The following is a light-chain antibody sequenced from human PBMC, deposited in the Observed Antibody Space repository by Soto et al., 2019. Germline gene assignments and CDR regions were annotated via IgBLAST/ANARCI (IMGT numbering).Light chain of an antibody. CDR3: HQYAVNPWT. CDR1: QSVLYSPNNKNC. V-gene: IGKV4-1*01. J-gene: IGKJ1*01. CDR2: WAS. Sequence: DIVMTQSPDSLAVSLGERATINCTSSQSVLYSPNNKNCLAWYQQKPGHPPKLLIYWASIQECGVPERFRGSGSGTEFTLSISGLQAEDSAVYYWHQYAVNPWTVGQVTKVE.